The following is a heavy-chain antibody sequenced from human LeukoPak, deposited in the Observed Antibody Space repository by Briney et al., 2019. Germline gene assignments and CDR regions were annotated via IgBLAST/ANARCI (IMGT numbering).Heavy chain of an antibody. CDR1: GFTFSSYG. J-gene: IGHJ3*02. V-gene: IGHV3-23*01. D-gene: IGHD6-19*01. CDR3: AKSSGISPDAFDI. CDR2: ISGSGGST. Sequence: PGGTLRLSCAASGFTFSSYGMSWVRQAPGKGLEWVSAISGSGGSTYYADSVKGRFTISRDNSKNTLYLQMNSLRAEDTAVYYCAKSSGISPDAFDIWGQGTMVTVSS.